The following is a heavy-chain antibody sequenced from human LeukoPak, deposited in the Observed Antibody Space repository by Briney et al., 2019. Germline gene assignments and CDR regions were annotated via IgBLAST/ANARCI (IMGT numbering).Heavy chain of an antibody. D-gene: IGHD6-13*01. Sequence: SETLSLTCTVSGGSISSSSYYWGWIRQPPGKGLEWIGSIYYSGSTYYIPALKSRVTVSVVTSKNMVSLKLSSVTAADKAVYYCARGVSRLSSIWYEDVFDIWGQGTMVTVSS. CDR2: IYYSGST. V-gene: IGHV4-39*07. CDR3: ARGVSRLSSIWYEDVFDI. J-gene: IGHJ3*02. CDR1: GGSISSSSYY.